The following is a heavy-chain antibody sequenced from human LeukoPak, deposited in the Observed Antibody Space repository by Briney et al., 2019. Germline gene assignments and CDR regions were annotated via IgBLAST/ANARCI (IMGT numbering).Heavy chain of an antibody. Sequence: SETLSLTCTVSGGSLSRYYWFWIRQSPGKGPEWIGYXYSXXXTNYNXSLKSRVTISIDTSENQFSLKLTSMTAADTAVYYCARGSYGDPIDNWGQGILVTVSS. CDR3: ARGSYGDPIDN. CDR2: XYSXXXT. D-gene: IGHD7-27*01. V-gene: IGHV4-59*01. J-gene: IGHJ4*02. CDR1: GGSLSRYY.